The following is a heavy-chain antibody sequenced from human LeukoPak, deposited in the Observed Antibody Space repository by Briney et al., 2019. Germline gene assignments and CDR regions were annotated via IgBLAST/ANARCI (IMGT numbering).Heavy chain of an antibody. Sequence: GGSLRLSCAASGFTFSSYSMNWVRQAPGKGLEWVSSISSSSSYIYYADSVKGRFTISRDNSKNTLYLQMNSLRTEDTAVYYCAKDYGDYSYYFDYWGQGTLVTVSS. CDR1: GFTFSSYS. V-gene: IGHV3-21*01. J-gene: IGHJ4*02. CDR2: ISSSSSYI. CDR3: AKDYGDYSYYFDY. D-gene: IGHD4-17*01.